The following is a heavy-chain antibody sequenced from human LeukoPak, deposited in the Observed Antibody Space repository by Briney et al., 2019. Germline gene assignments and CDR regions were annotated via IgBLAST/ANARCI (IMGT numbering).Heavy chain of an antibody. CDR2: IYYSGST. J-gene: IGHJ4*02. CDR3: AREGGDSTMIAY. CDR1: GGSISSYY. Sequence: SETLSLTCTVSGGSISSYYWSWIRQHPGKGLEWIGYIYYSGSTYYNPSLKSRVTISVDTSKNQFSLKLSSVTAADTAVYYCAREGGDSTMIAYWGQGTLVTVSS. D-gene: IGHD3-22*01. V-gene: IGHV4-59*06.